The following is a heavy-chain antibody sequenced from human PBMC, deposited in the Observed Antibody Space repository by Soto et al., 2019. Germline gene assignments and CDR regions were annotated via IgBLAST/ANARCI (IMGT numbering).Heavy chain of an antibody. D-gene: IGHD2-2*01. J-gene: IGHJ5*02. CDR3: ARSSGCSSTSCYENWFDP. V-gene: IGHV4-34*01. CDR1: GGSFSGYY. Sequence: SLTCAVYGGSFSGYYWSWIRQPPGKGLEWIGEINHSGSTNYNPSLKSRVTISVDTSKNQFSLKLSSVTAADTAVYYCARSSGCSSTSCYENWFDPWGQGTLVTVSS. CDR2: INHSGST.